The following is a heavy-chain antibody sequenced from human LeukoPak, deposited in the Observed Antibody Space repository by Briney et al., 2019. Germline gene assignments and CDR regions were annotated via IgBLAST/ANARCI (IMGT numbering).Heavy chain of an antibody. CDR1: GFTFSSYA. V-gene: IGHV3-23*01. CDR3: AKGRVYCSSTSCPTTFFDY. Sequence: PGGSLRLSCAASGFTFSSYAMSWVRQAPGKGLEWVSAISGSGGSTYYADSVKGRFTISRDNSKNTLYLQMNSLRAKDTAVYYCAKGRVYCSSTSCPTTFFDYWGQGTLVTVSS. J-gene: IGHJ4*02. D-gene: IGHD2-2*01. CDR2: ISGSGGST.